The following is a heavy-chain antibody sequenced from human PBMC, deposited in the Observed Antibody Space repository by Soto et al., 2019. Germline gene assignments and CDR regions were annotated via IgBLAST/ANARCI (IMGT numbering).Heavy chain of an antibody. Sequence: QVQLVQSGAEEKKPGASVKVSCKASGYTFTSYAMHWVRQAPGQRLEWMGWINAGNDNTKYSQKFQGRVTITRDTSASTAYMELSSLRSEDTAVYYCARSGYTSGWTGYWGQGTLVTVSS. CDR3: ARSGYTSGWTGY. D-gene: IGHD6-19*01. CDR1: GYTFTSYA. CDR2: INAGNDNT. J-gene: IGHJ4*02. V-gene: IGHV1-3*05.